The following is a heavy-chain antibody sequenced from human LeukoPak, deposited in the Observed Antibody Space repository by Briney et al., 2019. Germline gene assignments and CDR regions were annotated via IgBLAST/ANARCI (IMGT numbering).Heavy chain of an antibody. CDR1: GFKFDDYG. V-gene: IGHV3-20*04. J-gene: IGHJ4*02. CDR3: ARDDGSYSRSPGFDY. D-gene: IGHD1-26*01. Sequence: GGSLRLSCTASGFKFDDYGMTWVRQAPGKGLEWVSDINWNGDSRGYAHSVRGRFTIYRDNSKNSLYLQMNSLRVEDTAFYYCARDDGSYSRSPGFDYWGQGTLVTVSS. CDR2: INWNGDSR.